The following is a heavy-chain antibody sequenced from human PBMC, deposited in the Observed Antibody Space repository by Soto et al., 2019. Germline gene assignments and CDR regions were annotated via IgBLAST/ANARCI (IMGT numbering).Heavy chain of an antibody. V-gene: IGHV3-7*01. J-gene: IGHJ4*02. CDR3: ARDLFDY. CDR2: INEDGSEK. CDR1: GFTFSNYW. Sequence: EVQLVESGGGLVQPGGSLRLSCAASGFTFSNYWMNWVRQAPGKGLEWVANINEDGSEKYYVDSAKGRFTISRDNAKNSLYLQMSSLRAEDTAVYYCARDLFDYWGQGPLVTVSS.